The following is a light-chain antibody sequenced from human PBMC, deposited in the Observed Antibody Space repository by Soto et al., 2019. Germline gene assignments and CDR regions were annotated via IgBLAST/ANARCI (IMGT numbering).Light chain of an antibody. V-gene: IGLV1-40*01. CDR2: GNT. J-gene: IGLJ1*01. Sequence: QSVLTQPPSVSGAPGQRVTISCTGTTSNIGAGFDVHWYQHLPGTAPKLLIHGNTNRPSGVPDRFSGSKSGTSASLAITGLQTEDEADYYCQSYDSSLRGYVFGSGTKLTVL. CDR3: QSYDSSLRGYV. CDR1: TSNIGAGFD.